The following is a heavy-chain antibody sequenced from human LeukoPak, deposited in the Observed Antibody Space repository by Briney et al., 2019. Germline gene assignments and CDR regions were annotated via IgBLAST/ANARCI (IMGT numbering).Heavy chain of an antibody. D-gene: IGHD6-6*01. CDR1: GYTFTSYD. J-gene: IGHJ4*02. V-gene: IGHV1-69*04. CDR2: IIPILGIA. CDR3: ARDSEQLVDY. Sequence: SVKVSCKASGYTFTSYDISWVRQAPGQGLEWMGRIIPILGIANYAQKFQGRVTITADKSTSTAYMELSSLRSEDTAVYYCARDSEQLVDYWGQGTLVTVSS.